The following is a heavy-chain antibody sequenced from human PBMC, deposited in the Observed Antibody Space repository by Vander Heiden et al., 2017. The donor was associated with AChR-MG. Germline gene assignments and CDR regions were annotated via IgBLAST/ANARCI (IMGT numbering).Heavy chain of an antibody. CDR2: IYYSGST. V-gene: IGHV4-59*08. CDR1: GGSISSYY. CDR3: ARHPKVSGDYYYYYGMDV. J-gene: IGHJ6*02. D-gene: IGHD1-20*01. Sequence: QVQLQESGPGLVKPSETLSLTCTVPGGSISSYYWSWIRQPPGKGLEWIGYIYYSGSTNYNPSLKSRVTISVDTSKNQFSLKLSSVTAADTAVYYCARHPKVSGDYYYYYGMDVWGQGTTVTVSS.